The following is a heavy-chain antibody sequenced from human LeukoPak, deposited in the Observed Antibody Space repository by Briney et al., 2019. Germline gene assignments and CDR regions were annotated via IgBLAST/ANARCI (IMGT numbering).Heavy chain of an antibody. J-gene: IGHJ4*02. Sequence: GGSLRLSCAASGFTFSSYWMSWVRQAPGKGLEWVANIKKDGSEKYYVDSVKGRFTISRDNAKNSLYLQMNSLRAEDTAVYYCARDGGFYDSSGLQFDYWGQGTLVTVSS. V-gene: IGHV3-7*01. CDR3: ARDGGFYDSSGLQFDY. CDR1: GFTFSSYW. D-gene: IGHD3-22*01. CDR2: IKKDGSEK.